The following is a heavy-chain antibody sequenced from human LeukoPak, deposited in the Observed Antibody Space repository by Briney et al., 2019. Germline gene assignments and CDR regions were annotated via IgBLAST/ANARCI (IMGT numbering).Heavy chain of an antibody. D-gene: IGHD6-13*01. Sequence: SETLSLTCAVYGGSFSGYYWSWIRQPPGKGLEWIGEINHSGSTNYNPSLKSRVTISVDTSKNQFSLKLSSVTAADTAVYYCAREGGDYSNSWPWTVGYWGQGTLVTVSS. CDR1: GGSFSGYY. J-gene: IGHJ4*02. CDR3: AREGGDYSNSWPWTVGY. V-gene: IGHV4-34*01. CDR2: INHSGST.